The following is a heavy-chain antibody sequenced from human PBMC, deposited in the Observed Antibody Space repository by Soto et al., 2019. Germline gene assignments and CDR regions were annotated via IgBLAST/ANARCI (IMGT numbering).Heavy chain of an antibody. Sequence: ASVKVSCKASGYTFTSYDITWVRQATGQGLEWMGWMNPNSGNTGCAQKFQGRVTMTRNTSISTAYMGLSSLRSEDTAVYYCAKSPGMYYYDSSGYYHYDYWGQGTLVTVS. J-gene: IGHJ4*02. D-gene: IGHD3-22*01. CDR2: MNPNSGNT. V-gene: IGHV1-8*01. CDR3: AKSPGMYYYDSSGYYHYDY. CDR1: GYTFTSYD.